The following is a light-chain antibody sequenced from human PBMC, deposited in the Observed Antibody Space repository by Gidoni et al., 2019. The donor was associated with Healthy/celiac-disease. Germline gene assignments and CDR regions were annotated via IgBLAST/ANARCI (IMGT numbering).Light chain of an antibody. V-gene: IGKV3-11*01. CDR1: QSVRSY. Sequence: EIVLTQSPATLSLSPGERATLSCMASQSVRSYLAWYQQKHGQAPRLLIYDASNRATGIPARFSGSWSGTDFTLTISSLEPEDFAVYYGQQRSNWPPSPTFGGGTKVEIK. CDR2: DAS. J-gene: IGKJ4*01. CDR3: QQRSNWPPSPT.